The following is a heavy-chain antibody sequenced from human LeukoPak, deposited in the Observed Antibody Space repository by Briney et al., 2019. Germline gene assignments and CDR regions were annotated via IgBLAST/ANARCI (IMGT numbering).Heavy chain of an antibody. J-gene: IGHJ4*02. D-gene: IGHD6-6*01. V-gene: IGHV3-30*02. Sequence: GGSLRLSCAASGFTFSSYGMHWVRQAPGKGLEGVAFIRYDGTNKYYADSVKGRFTISRDNSKNTLYLQMNSLRAEDTALYYCAKDWSSSSTPHFDYWGQGTLVTVSS. CDR3: AKDWSSSSTPHFDY. CDR2: IRYDGTNK. CDR1: GFTFSSYG.